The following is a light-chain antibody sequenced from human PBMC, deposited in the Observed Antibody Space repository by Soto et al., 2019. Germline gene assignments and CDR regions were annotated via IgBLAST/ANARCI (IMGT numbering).Light chain of an antibody. CDR3: QQYGSSPPYT. J-gene: IGKJ2*01. Sequence: EVVLTQSPGTLSLSPGERATLSCRASQSVTNNYFAWYQQKPGQSPRLLIFGSSDRATGIPDRFSGSGSGTDFTLTISRLEPEDFAVYYCQQYGSSPPYTFGQGTQREIK. V-gene: IGKV3-20*01. CDR2: GSS. CDR1: QSVTNNY.